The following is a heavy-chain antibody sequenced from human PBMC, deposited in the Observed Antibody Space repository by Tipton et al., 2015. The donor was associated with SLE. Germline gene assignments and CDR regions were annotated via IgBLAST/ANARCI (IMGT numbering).Heavy chain of an antibody. J-gene: IGHJ4*02. V-gene: IGHV4-39*01. Sequence: TLSLTCTVSGDAITNNNFYWDWVRQPPGKGLEWIGSIFHLGMTYYNPSLESRVTLSVDTSKNQFSLKLTSVTAADTAVYYCARQKTAVKIPFASWGQGSLVTASS. CDR1: GDAITNNNFY. CDR3: ARQKTAVKIPFAS. D-gene: IGHD3-3*01. CDR2: IFHLGMT.